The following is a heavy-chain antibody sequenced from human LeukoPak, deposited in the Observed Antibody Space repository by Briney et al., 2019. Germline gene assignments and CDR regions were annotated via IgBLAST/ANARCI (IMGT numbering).Heavy chain of an antibody. CDR3: ARQTNWGPDY. V-gene: IGHV4-59*01. CDR1: GGSISSYY. Sequence: SETLSLTCTVSGGSISSYYWSWIRQPPGKGLEWIGYIYYSGSTNYNPSLKSRVTISVDTSKNQFSLKLSSVTAADTAVYYCARQTNWGPDYWGQGTPVTVSS. J-gene: IGHJ4*02. CDR2: IYYSGST. D-gene: IGHD7-27*01.